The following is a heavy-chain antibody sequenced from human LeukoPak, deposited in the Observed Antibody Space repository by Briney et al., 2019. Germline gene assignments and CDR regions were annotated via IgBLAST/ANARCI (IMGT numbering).Heavy chain of an antibody. CDR3: AGWIHDSGAWGLDF. D-gene: IGHD3-22*01. Sequence: GGSLRLSCAASGFTFSNYYMSWVRQAPGKGLEWVANIRQDASAVFYVDSLKGRFTVSRDNTKNSLYLQMSSLRVEDTAVYYCAGWIHDSGAWGLDFWGQGTLVTVSS. CDR2: IRQDASAV. J-gene: IGHJ4*02. CDR1: GFTFSNYY. V-gene: IGHV3-7*04.